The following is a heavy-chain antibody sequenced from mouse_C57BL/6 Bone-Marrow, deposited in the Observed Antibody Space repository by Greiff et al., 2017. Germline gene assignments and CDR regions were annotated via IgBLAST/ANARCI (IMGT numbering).Heavy chain of an antibody. J-gene: IGHJ3*01. V-gene: IGHV1-69*01. D-gene: IGHD2-10*01. CDR1: GYTFTSYW. CDR2: IDPSDSYT. CDR3: ARESYYEFAY. Sequence: QVHVKQPGAELVMPGASVKLSCKASGYTFTSYWMHWVKQRPGQGLEWIGEIDPSDSYTNYNQKFKGKSTLTVDKSSSTAYMQLSSLTSADSAVYYCARESYYEFAYWGQGTLVTVAA.